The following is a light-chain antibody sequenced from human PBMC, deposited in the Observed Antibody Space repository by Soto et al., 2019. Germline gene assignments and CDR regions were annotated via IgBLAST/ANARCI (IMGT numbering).Light chain of an antibody. CDR3: LQYNNWWT. J-gene: IGKJ1*01. CDR1: QTISSL. V-gene: IGKV1-5*03. Sequence: DIQMTQSPSTLSGSVGDRVTITCRASQTISSLLSWYQQKPGKAPKLLTYKASTLKSGVPSRFSGSGSGTEFTLTISSLQSEDFAVYYCLQYNNWWTFGQGTKVDIK. CDR2: KAS.